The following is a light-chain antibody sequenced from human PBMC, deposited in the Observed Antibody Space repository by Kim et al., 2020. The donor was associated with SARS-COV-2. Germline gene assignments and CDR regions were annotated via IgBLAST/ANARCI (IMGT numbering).Light chain of an antibody. CDR2: GAF. J-gene: IGKJ1*01. CDR3: QQFGHSPHT. Sequence: SPGERATPSCRASQSVSSTDLAWYQQKPGQAPRLLIYGAFSRAPGIPDRFSGRGSGTDFTLTISRLEPEDLGVYYCQQFGHSPHTFGQGTKVDIK. CDR1: QSVSSTD. V-gene: IGKV3-20*01.